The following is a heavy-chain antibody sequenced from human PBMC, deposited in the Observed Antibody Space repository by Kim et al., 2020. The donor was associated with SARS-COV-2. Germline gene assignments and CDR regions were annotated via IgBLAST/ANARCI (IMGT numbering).Heavy chain of an antibody. CDR1: GFRFGDYT. CDR3: ARATEYYSDSSGESFDY. J-gene: IGHJ4*02. D-gene: IGHD3-22*01. V-gene: IGHV3-21*05. Sequence: GGSLRLSCVASGFRFGDYTRKWVGQAPGKGLEWLAYITGNSGFIYYSDSVKGRFTISRDNAKNSVYLHMGSLGVEDTSVYFCARATEYYSDSSGESFDYWGQGTRVTVSS. CDR2: ITGNSGFI.